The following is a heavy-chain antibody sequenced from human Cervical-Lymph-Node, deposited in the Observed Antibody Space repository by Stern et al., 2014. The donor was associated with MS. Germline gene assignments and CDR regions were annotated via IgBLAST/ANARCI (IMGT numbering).Heavy chain of an antibody. V-gene: IGHV3-48*02. CDR2: VSNTGTAI. D-gene: IGHD5-24*01. Sequence: EVQLVESGGDLGQPGGSLRLSCAASGFNLRDYSMSWVRQAPGKGLEWVSFVSNTGTAIYYADFVKGRFTISRDMASNSLYLQMNSLRDEDTAVYYCVRTWRENTFDSWGQGILGTVSS. J-gene: IGHJ4*02. CDR1: GFNLRDYS. CDR3: VRTWRENTFDS.